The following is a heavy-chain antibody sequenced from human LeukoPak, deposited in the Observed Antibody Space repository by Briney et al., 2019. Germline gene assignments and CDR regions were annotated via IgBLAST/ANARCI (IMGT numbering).Heavy chain of an antibody. CDR2: IKQDGSEK. CDR1: GFTFSSYW. Sequence: GGSLRLSCAASGFTFSSYWMSWVRQAPGKGLEWVANIKQDGSEKYYVDSVEGRFTISRDNAKNSLYLQMNSLRAEDTAVYYCAREEYYDFWSGYLNALNWFDPWGQGTLVTVSS. CDR3: AREEYYDFWSGYLNALNWFDP. V-gene: IGHV3-7*01. D-gene: IGHD3-3*01. J-gene: IGHJ5*02.